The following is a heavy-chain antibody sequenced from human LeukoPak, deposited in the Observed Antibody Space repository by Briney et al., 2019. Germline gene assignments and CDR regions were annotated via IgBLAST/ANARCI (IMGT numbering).Heavy chain of an antibody. V-gene: IGHV3-53*01. CDR2: IYSGGST. J-gene: IGHJ6*02. CDR1: GFTVSSNY. Sequence: GGSLRLSCAASGFTVSSNYMSWVRQAPGKGVEWGSVIYSGGSTYYTESVKGRFTISRDNSKNTLYLQMNSLRAEDTAVYYCARDDYYGSGSETYYYGMDVWGQGTTVTVSS. D-gene: IGHD3-10*01. CDR3: ARDDYYGSGSETYYYGMDV.